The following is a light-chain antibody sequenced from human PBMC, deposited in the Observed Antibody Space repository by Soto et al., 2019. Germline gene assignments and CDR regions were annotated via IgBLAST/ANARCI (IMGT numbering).Light chain of an antibody. CDR3: SSYAGINNIGV. V-gene: IGLV2-8*01. Sequence: QSVLTQPPSASGSPGQSVTISCTGTSSDVGGYKYVSWYQQHPGKAPKLMIFEVNKRPSGVPDRFSGSKSGNAASLTVSGLHAEDEDDYYCSSYAGINNIGVFGAGTKVTVL. J-gene: IGLJ1*01. CDR1: SSDVGGYKY. CDR2: EVN.